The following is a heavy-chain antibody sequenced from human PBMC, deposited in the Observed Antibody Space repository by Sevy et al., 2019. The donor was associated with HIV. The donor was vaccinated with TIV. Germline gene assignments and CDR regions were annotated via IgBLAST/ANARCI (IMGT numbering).Heavy chain of an antibody. CDR2: IYYSGST. Sequence: SETLSLTCTVSGGSISNSDSYWGWIRQPPGKGLGWIGSIYYSGSTYYNPSLKSRVTLSVDTSKNQFSLKVNSVTAADEALYYCARRRVEDYYGSGTPPLVNGPFDIWGQGTMVTVSS. D-gene: IGHD3-10*01. CDR3: ARRRVEDYYGSGTPPLVNGPFDI. CDR1: GGSISNSDSY. J-gene: IGHJ3*02. V-gene: IGHV4-39*01.